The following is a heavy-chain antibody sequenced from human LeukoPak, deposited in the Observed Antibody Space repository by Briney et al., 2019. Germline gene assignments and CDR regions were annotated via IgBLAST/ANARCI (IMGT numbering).Heavy chain of an antibody. CDR1: GGTFSSYA. CDR3: ARVAGSGSYSYYGMDV. CDR2: IIPIFGAA. D-gene: IGHD3-10*01. V-gene: IGHV1-69*13. J-gene: IGHJ6*04. Sequence: SVKVSCKASGGTFSSYAISWVRQAPGQGLEWMEGIIPIFGAANYAQKFQGRVTITADESASTAYMELSSLRSEDTAVYYCARVAGSGSYSYYGMDVWGKGTTVTVSS.